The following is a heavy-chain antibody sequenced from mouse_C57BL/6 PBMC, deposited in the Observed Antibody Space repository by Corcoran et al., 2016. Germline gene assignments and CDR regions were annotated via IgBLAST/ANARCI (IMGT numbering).Heavy chain of an antibody. Sequence: QIQLVQSGPELKKPGETVKISCKTSGYTFTTYGMSWVKQAPGKGLKWMGWINTYSGVPTYADDFKGRFAFSLETSASTAYLQINNLKNEDTATYFCARDLLTYAMDYWGQGTSVTVSS. D-gene: IGHD2-10*01. CDR3: ARDLLTYAMDY. V-gene: IGHV9-3*01. CDR2: INTYSGVP. CDR1: GYTFTTYG. J-gene: IGHJ4*01.